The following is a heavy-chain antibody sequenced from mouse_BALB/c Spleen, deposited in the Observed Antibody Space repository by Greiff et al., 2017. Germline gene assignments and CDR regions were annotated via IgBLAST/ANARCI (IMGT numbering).Heavy chain of an antibody. CDR2: IRNKANGYTT. CDR1: GFTFTDYY. D-gene: IGHD2-14*01. CDR3: ARDGPPYRYDEGYAMDY. Sequence: DVMLVESGGGLVQPGGSLRLSCATSGFTFTDYYMSWVRQPPGKALEWLGFIRNKANGYTTEYSASVKGRFTISRDNSQSILYLQMNTLRAEDSATYYCARDGPPYRYDEGYAMDYWGQGTSVTVSS. V-gene: IGHV7-3*02. J-gene: IGHJ4*01.